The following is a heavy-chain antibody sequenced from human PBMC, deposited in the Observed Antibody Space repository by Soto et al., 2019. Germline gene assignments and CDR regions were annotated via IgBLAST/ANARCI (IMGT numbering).Heavy chain of an antibody. V-gene: IGHV1-2*04. Sequence: QVQLVQSGAEVKKPGASVKVSCKASGYSFTDYHIHWVRQAPGQGLEWLGRINPKSGGTSTAQKFQGWVTMTTDTSISTAAMELTRLPSDDTAIYYCARGDSTDCSNGVCSFFYNHDMDVWGQGTTVTVSS. CDR3: ARGDSTDCSNGVCSFFYNHDMDV. D-gene: IGHD2-8*01. CDR2: INPKSGGT. CDR1: GYSFTDYH. J-gene: IGHJ6*02.